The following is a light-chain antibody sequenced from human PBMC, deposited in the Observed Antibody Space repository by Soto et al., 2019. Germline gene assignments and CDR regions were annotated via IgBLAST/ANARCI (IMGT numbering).Light chain of an antibody. CDR2: EVT. CDR3: TSYAGSNNFGI. J-gene: IGLJ1*01. CDR1: SSDVGSYNY. Sequence: QSALTQPPSASGSPGQSVTISCTGTSSDVGSYNYVSWYQQHPGKAPKLMIYEVTKRPSGVPDRFSGSKSGNTASLTVSGLPAEDEADYYCTSYAGSNNFGIFGTGTKLTVL. V-gene: IGLV2-8*01.